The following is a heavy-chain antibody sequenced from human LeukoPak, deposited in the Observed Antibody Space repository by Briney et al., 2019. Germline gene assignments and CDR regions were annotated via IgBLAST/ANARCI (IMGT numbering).Heavy chain of an antibody. J-gene: IGHJ4*02. D-gene: IGHD5-24*01. Sequence: GGSLRLSCAASGFTFNNYALSWVRQAPGKGLEWVAAVSASGSSTNYADSVKSRFTISRDNSRNTLFLQMNSLAADDTAVYYCVKDGGDDYKWFDYWDQGTLVTVSS. V-gene: IGHV3-23*01. CDR3: VKDGGDDYKWFDY. CDR1: GFTFNNYA. CDR2: VSASGSST.